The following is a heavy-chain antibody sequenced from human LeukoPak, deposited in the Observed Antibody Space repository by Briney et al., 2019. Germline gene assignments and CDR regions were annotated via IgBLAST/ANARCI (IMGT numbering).Heavy chain of an antibody. CDR1: GFTFNNYA. Sequence: GGSLRLSCTVSGFTFNNYAMAWVRQAPGKGLEWVSTVNGGGINMFYADSVKGRFAISRDNSKNTLYLQMNSLRVEDTATYYCAKVSLSIVVVIAAALGNFDYWGQETRVIVSS. CDR3: AKVSLSIVVVIAAALGNFDY. D-gene: IGHD2-15*01. J-gene: IGHJ4*02. V-gene: IGHV3-23*01. CDR2: VNGGGINM.